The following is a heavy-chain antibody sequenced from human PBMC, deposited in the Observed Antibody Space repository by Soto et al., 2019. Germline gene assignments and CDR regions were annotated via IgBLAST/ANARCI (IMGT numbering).Heavy chain of an antibody. CDR3: ARDVGFDYVN. CDR2: TKEDGSEI. J-gene: IGHJ4*02. V-gene: IGHV3-7*01. Sequence: PGGSLRLSCAVSGFSIASYWMSWVRQAPGKGLEWVATTKEDGSEIYYVDSVRGRFTISRDNAENSLYLQMNSLSAEDTAVYFCARDVGFDYVNWGQGTLVTVCS. CDR1: GFSIASYW. D-gene: IGHD3-16*01.